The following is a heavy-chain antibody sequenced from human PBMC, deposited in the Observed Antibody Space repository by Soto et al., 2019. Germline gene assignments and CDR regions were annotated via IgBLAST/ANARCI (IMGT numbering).Heavy chain of an antibody. J-gene: IGHJ6*02. V-gene: IGHV1-18*01. Sequence: QVQLVQSGAEVKKPGASVKVSCKATGYTFTSYGISWVRQAPGQGLEWMGWISAYNGNTNYAQKLQGRVTMTTDTSTSTAYMELRSLRSDDTAVYYCARDGDGYCSGGSCPLYYYYGMDVWGQGTTVTVSS. CDR2: ISAYNGNT. D-gene: IGHD2-15*01. CDR1: GYTFTSYG. CDR3: ARDGDGYCSGGSCPLYYYYGMDV.